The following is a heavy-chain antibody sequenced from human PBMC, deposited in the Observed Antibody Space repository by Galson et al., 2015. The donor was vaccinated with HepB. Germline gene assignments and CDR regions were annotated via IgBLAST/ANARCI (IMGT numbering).Heavy chain of an antibody. Sequence: SLRLSCAASGFTFTNNWMTWVRQIPGKGLEWVASINQGGTDKKYVDSLRGRFTISRDNAKNAVYLEMNSLRAEDTATYYCARRYAGYQSGWGTFDCWGQGTLVTVSS. CDR3: ARRYAGYQSGWGTFDC. J-gene: IGHJ4*02. V-gene: IGHV3-7*03. D-gene: IGHD6-19*01. CDR2: INQGGTDK. CDR1: GFTFTNNW.